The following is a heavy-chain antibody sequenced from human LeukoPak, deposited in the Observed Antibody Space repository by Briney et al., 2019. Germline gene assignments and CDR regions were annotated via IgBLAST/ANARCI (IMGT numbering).Heavy chain of an antibody. J-gene: IGHJ5*02. CDR2: ISAYNGNT. CDR1: GYTFTSYG. V-gene: IGHV1-18*01. D-gene: IGHD6-13*01. CDR3: ARLAGTAASGPEDWFDP. Sequence: GASVTVSCKASGYTFTSYGISWVRQAPGQGLEWMGWISAYNGNTNYARKLQGRVTMTTDTSTSTAYMELRSLRSDDTAVYYCARLAGTAASGPEDWFDPWGQGTLVTVSS.